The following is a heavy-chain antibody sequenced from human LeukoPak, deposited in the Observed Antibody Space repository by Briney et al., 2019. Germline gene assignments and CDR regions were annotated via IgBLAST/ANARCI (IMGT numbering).Heavy chain of an antibody. CDR3: ARVRYSAYDYFDY. J-gene: IGHJ4*02. CDR1: GDSVSSNSAA. V-gene: IGHV6-1*01. Sequence: SQTLSLTCALSGDSVSSNSAAWNWIRQSPSRGLEWLGRTYYRSKWYNNYAVSVKSRITVNPDTSKSQFSLQLNSVTPEDTAVYYCARVRYSAYDYFDYWGQGTLVTVSS. D-gene: IGHD5-12*01. CDR2: TYYRSKWYN.